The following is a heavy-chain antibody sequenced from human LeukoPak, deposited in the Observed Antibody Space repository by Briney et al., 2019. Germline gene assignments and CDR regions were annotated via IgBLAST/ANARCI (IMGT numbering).Heavy chain of an antibody. CDR1: GFTFSSYA. D-gene: IGHD1-26*01. Sequence: GGSLRLSCAASGFTFSSYAMSWVRQAPGKGLEVVSAISGSGGSTYYADSVKGRFTISRDNSKNTLYLQMNSLRAEDTAVYYCARSIVGATPFDPWGQGTLVTVSS. J-gene: IGHJ5*02. CDR2: ISGSGGST. V-gene: IGHV3-23*01. CDR3: ARSIVGATPFDP.